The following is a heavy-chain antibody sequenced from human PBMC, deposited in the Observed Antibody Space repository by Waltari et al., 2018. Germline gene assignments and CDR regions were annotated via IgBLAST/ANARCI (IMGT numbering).Heavy chain of an antibody. CDR1: GGSISSHY. CDR3: ASSSEEYSGSYYAQAFDI. D-gene: IGHD1-26*01. V-gene: IGHV4-59*11. CDR2: IYYSGST. J-gene: IGHJ3*02. Sequence: QVQLQESGPGLVKPSETLSLTCTVSGGSISSHYWSWIRQPPGKGLEWIGYIYYSGSTNYNPSLKSRVTISVDTSKNQFSLKLSSVTAADTAVYYCASSSEEYSGSYYAQAFDIWGQGTMVTVSS.